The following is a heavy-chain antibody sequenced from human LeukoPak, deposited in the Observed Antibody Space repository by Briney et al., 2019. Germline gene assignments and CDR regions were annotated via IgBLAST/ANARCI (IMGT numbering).Heavy chain of an antibody. V-gene: IGHV4-59*12. J-gene: IGHJ3*02. CDR3: ARGYFNSSGYSNAFDI. CDR2: LHYSGST. CDR1: GASISSSY. D-gene: IGHD6-19*01. Sequence: SETLSLTCTVSGASISSSYRSWIRQPPGKGLEWIAYLHYSGSTNYNPSLKSRVATSVDTAKNQFSLQLSSVAAADTAVYYCARGYFNSSGYSNAFDIWGQGTMVTVSS.